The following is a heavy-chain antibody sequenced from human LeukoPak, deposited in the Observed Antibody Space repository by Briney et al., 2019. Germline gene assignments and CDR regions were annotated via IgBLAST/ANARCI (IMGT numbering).Heavy chain of an antibody. Sequence: SVKVSCKASGGTFSSYAISWVRQAPGQGLEWMGGIIPIFGTANYAQKFQGRVTITADKSTSTAYMALSSLRSEDTAVYYCASVYVMGYCSGGSCYSGLDYWGQGTLVTVSS. CDR1: GGTFSSYA. J-gene: IGHJ4*02. CDR3: ASVYVMGYCSGGSCYSGLDY. D-gene: IGHD2-15*01. V-gene: IGHV1-69*06. CDR2: IIPIFGTA.